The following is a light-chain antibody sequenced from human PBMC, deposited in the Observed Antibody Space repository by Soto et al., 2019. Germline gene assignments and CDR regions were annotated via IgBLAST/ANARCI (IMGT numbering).Light chain of an antibody. CDR2: EVT. J-gene: IGLJ2*01. Sequence: QSALTQPASVSGSPGQSITISCTGTSSDIGNYNFVSWYQHHPGRPPKLMIYEVTNRPSGVSNRFSGSKSGNTASLTISGLQAEDEAEYYCTSHTRSNTLVFGGGTQLTVL. CDR3: TSHTRSNTLV. CDR1: SSDIGNYNF. V-gene: IGLV2-14*01.